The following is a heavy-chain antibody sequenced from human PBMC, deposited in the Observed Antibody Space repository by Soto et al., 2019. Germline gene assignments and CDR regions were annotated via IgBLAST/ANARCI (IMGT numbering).Heavy chain of an antibody. CDR1: SASISSSGYY. J-gene: IGHJ6*02. CDR2: FYYEGST. V-gene: IGHV4-39*01. Sequence: PSDTLSLTCTVSSASISSSGYYWGWIRQSPGKELEWIGIFYYEGSTYYTPSLKSRVTISVDTSKNQFSLKLTSVTAADTAVYYCARHKPNSAAWYYYGMDVWGQGTTVT. D-gene: IGHD2-15*01. CDR3: ARHKPNSAAWYYYGMDV.